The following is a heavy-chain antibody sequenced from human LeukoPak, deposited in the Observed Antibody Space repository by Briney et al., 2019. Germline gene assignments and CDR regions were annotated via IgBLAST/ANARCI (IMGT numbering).Heavy chain of an antibody. V-gene: IGHV3-30-3*01. CDR1: GLTFSSYA. CDR2: ISYDGSDK. J-gene: IGHJ4*02. Sequence: GGSLRLSCAASGLTFSSYAMDWVRQAPGKGLEWVAVISYDGSDKYYPDSVKGRFTISRDNSKNTLYLQMNSLRAEDTAVYYCARGGGIQLWLPFDYWGQGTLVTVSS. CDR3: ARGGGIQLWLPFDY. D-gene: IGHD5-18*01.